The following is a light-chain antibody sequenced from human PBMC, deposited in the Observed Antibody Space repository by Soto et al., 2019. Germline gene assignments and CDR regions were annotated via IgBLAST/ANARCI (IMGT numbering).Light chain of an antibody. V-gene: IGKV3-15*01. Sequence: EIVMTQSPATLSVSPGERATLSCRTSQTISTNLAWYQQKPGQAPRLLIHGASTRATGIPARFSGSGSGTEFTLTISSLQSEDFAVYFCQQYNDWPPVTFGGGTKVEIK. CDR1: QTISTN. CDR2: GAS. CDR3: QQYNDWPPVT. J-gene: IGKJ4*01.